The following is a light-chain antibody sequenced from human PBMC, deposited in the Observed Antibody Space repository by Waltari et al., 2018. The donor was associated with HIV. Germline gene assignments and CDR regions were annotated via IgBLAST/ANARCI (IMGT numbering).Light chain of an antibody. V-gene: IGLV8-61*01. CDR1: SGSVSTTYY. CDR2: STN. CDR3: VLYMGGGIRV. Sequence: QTVVTQEPSFSVSPGGPVPLTCGFNSGSVSTTYYPSCYQQTPGQPPRTLIYSTNTRSSGVPDRFSGSILGSKAALTITGAQADDESDYYCVLYMGGGIRVFGGGTKLTVL. J-gene: IGLJ3*02.